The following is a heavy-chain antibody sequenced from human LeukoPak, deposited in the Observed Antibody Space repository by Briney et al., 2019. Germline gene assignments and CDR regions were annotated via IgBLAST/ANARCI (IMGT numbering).Heavy chain of an antibody. J-gene: IGHJ4*02. CDR1: GFTFSSYS. V-gene: IGHV3-21*01. CDR2: ISSSSSYI. Sequence: GGSLRLSCAASGFTFSSYSMNWVRQAPGKGLEWVSSISSSSSYIYYADSVKGRFTISRDNAKNSLYLQMNSLRAEDTAVYYCATGYGDYAGLDYWGQGTLVTVSS. D-gene: IGHD4-17*01. CDR3: ATGYGDYAGLDY.